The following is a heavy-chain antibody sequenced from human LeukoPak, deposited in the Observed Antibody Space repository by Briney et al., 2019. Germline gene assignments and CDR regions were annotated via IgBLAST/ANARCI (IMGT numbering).Heavy chain of an antibody. J-gene: IGHJ4*02. CDR3: ARDFDGYCSSSSCTYDFDY. CDR2: IYHSGST. D-gene: IGHD2-2*01. CDR1: GYSISSGYY. V-gene: IGHV4-38-2*02. Sequence: KPSETLSLTCTVSGYSISSGYYWGWIRQPPGKGLEWIGSIYHSGSTYYNPSLKSRVTISVDTSKNQFSLKLSSVTAADTAVYYCARDFDGYCSSSSCTYDFDYWGQGTLVTVSS.